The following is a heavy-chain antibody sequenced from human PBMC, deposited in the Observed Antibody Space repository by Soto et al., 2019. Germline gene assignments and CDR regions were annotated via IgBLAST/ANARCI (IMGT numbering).Heavy chain of an antibody. CDR3: ARDAGNWFDP. V-gene: IGHV4-59*01. Sequence: SETLSLTCTVSGGSISSYYWSWIRQPPGKGLEWIGYIYYSGSTNYNPSLKSRVTISVDTSKNQFSLKLSSVTAADTAVYYCARDAGNWFDPWGQGTLVTVSS. CDR2: IYYSGST. CDR1: GGSISSYY. J-gene: IGHJ5*02.